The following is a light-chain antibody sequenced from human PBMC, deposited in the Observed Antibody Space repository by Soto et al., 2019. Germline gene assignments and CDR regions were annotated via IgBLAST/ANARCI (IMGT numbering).Light chain of an antibody. Sequence: EIKMTQSLAAVAASVGKRVTITCRESQTINNSLNWYQPHPRKAPKVLLYGASNLQGGVPSRFSGSGSGSDFTLTITSLQPEDFAIYYCQQTSSPPAITFGQGTRLEI. V-gene: IGKV1-39*01. CDR2: GAS. J-gene: IGKJ5*01. CDR1: QTINNS. CDR3: QQTSSPPAIT.